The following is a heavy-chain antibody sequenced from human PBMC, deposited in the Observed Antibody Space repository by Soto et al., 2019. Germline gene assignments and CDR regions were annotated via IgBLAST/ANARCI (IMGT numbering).Heavy chain of an antibody. CDR1: GGTFSSYA. CDR2: IIPIFGTA. Sequence: SVKVSCKASGGTFSSYARSWVRQAPGQGLEWMGGIIPIFGTANYAQKFQGRVTITADESTSTAYMELSSLRSEDTAVYYCARGSDYDSSGYYYSWFDPWGQGTLVTVSS. CDR3: ARGSDYDSSGYYYSWFDP. J-gene: IGHJ5*02. V-gene: IGHV1-69*13. D-gene: IGHD3-22*01.